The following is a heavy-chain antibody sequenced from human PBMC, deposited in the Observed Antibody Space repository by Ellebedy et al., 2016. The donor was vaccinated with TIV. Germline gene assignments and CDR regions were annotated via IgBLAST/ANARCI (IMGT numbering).Heavy chain of an antibody. CDR3: ARFDSYRSHFDY. J-gene: IGHJ4*02. Sequence: SETLSLXCTVSGGSISSYYWSWIRQPAGKGLEWIGRIYTSGSTNYNPSLKSRVTMSVDTSKNQFSLKLSSVTAADTAVYYCARFDSYRSHFDYWGQGTLVTVSS. D-gene: IGHD3-3*01. CDR2: IYTSGST. CDR1: GGSISSYY. V-gene: IGHV4-4*07.